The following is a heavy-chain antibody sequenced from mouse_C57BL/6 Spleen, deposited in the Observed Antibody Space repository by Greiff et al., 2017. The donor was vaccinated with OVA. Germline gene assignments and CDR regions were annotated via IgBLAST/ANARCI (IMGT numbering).Heavy chain of an antibody. CDR2: FYPGSGSI. V-gene: IGHV1-62-2*01. J-gene: IGHJ1*03. CDR3: AKHEEAYCGGSDWYFDD. Sequence: QVQLKESGAELVKPGASVKLSCKASGYTFTEYTIHWVKQRSGQGLEWIGWFYPGSGSIKYNEKFKDKATLTAEKSSSTVYMELSRLTSEDSAVYSGAKHEEAYCGGSDWYFDDWGTGTTVTVSS. D-gene: IGHD1-1*01. CDR1: GYTFTEYT.